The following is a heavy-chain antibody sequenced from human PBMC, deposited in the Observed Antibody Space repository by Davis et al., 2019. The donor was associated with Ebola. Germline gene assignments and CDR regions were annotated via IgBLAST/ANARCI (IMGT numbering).Heavy chain of an antibody. CDR3: ARDDTGAAAGAGAFDI. D-gene: IGHD6-13*01. CDR1: GFTFSSYW. CDR2: IKQDGSEK. V-gene: IGHV3-7*03. J-gene: IGHJ3*02. Sequence: PGGSLRLSCAASGFTFSSYWMSWVRQAPGKGLEWVANIKQDGSEKYYVDSVKGRFTISRDNAKNSLYLQMNSLRAEDTAVYYCARDDTGAAAGAGAFDIWGQGTMVTVSS.